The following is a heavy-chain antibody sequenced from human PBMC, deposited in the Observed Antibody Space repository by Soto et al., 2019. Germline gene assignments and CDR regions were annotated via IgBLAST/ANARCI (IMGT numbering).Heavy chain of an antibody. D-gene: IGHD3-16*02. CDR2: ISGSGGST. Sequence: EVQLLESGGGLVQPGGSLRLSCAASGFTFSSYAMSWVHQAPGKGLEWVSAISGSGGSTYYADSVKGRFTISRDNSKNTLYLQMNSLRAEDTAVYYCAKVLGGSYDYIWGSYRAVDYWGQGTLVTVS. CDR1: GFTFSSYA. V-gene: IGHV3-23*01. J-gene: IGHJ4*02. CDR3: AKVLGGSYDYIWGSYRAVDY.